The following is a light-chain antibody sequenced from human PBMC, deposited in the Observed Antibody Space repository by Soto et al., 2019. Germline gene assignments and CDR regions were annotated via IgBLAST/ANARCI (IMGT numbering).Light chain of an antibody. J-gene: IGLJ2*01. CDR2: DVS. Sequence: QSALTQPASVSGSPGQSITISCTGTSSEVGGYNYVSWYQQHPGKAPKLMIYDVSNRPSGVSNRFSGSKSGNTASLTISGLQAEYEADYYCSSYTSSSLVVFGGGTKVTVL. V-gene: IGLV2-14*01. CDR3: SSYTSSSLVV. CDR1: SSEVGGYNY.